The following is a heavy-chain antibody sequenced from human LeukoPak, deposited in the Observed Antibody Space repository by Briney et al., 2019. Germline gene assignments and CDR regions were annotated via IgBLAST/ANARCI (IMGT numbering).Heavy chain of an antibody. D-gene: IGHD6-19*01. J-gene: IGHJ4*02. CDR2: INPNSGGT. V-gene: IGHV1-2*02. CDR3: ARDPSPEYSSGWYYLDY. Sequence: ASVKVSYKASGYTFTGYCMHWVRQAPGQGLEWMGWINPNSGGTNYAQKFQGRVTMTRDTSISTAYMELSRLRSDDTAVYYCARDPSPEYSSGWYYLDYWGQGTLVTVSS. CDR1: GYTFTGYC.